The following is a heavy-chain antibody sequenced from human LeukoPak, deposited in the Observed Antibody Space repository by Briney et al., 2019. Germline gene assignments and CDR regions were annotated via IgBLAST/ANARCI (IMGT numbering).Heavy chain of an antibody. CDR1: GGSISSTTYY. V-gene: IGHV4-39*01. CDR2: IYYSGNT. J-gene: IGHJ6*02. D-gene: IGHD3-3*01. CDR3: AGDTSFVVPAYYYYGVDV. Sequence: SETLSLTCTVSGGSISSTTYYWGWIRQPPGKGLEWIGSIYYSGNTYYNPSLKSRVTISVDTSKNQFSLNLNSVTAADTAVYYCAGDTSFVVPAYYYYGVDVWGQGTTVTVSS.